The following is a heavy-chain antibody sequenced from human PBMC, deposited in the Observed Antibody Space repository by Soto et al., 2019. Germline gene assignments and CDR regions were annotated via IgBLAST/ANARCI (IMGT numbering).Heavy chain of an antibody. D-gene: IGHD2-2*01. Sequence: QVQLVQSGAAVKKPGASLKVSCKTSGYSFSAYYIHWVRQAPGQVLEWMGWIDPNSVGTNYDQKCRGWVTMTSDTSISTAYMELSRLKSDDTAVYYCARGVSGVPAGMDDWGQGTMVTVSS. V-gene: IGHV1-2*04. J-gene: IGHJ6*02. CDR1: GYSFSAYY. CDR2: IDPNSVGT. CDR3: ARGVSGVPAGMDD.